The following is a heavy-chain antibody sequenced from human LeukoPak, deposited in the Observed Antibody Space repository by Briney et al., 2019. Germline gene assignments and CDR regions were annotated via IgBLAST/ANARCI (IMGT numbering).Heavy chain of an antibody. CDR2: IDDDS. J-gene: IGHJ4*02. CDR1: GFTFRSSV. Sequence: GRSLRLSCAASGFTFRSSVISWVRQAPGKGLEWVSTIDDDSYYADSVKGRFTISRDKSKRTLFLQMNSLSAEDTAVYYCVTEGWIYWGRGMLVTVSS. CDR3: VTEGWIY. D-gene: IGHD5-12*01. V-gene: IGHV3-23*01.